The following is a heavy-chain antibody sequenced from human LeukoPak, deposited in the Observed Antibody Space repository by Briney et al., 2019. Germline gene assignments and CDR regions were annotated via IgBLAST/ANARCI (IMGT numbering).Heavy chain of an antibody. V-gene: IGHV3-30*18. CDR2: ISYDGSNK. J-gene: IGHJ4*02. D-gene: IGHD2-2*01. CDR1: GFTFSSYG. Sequence: GGSLRLSCAASGFTFSSYGMHWVRQAPGKGLEWVAVISYDGSNKYYADSVKGRFTISRDNSKNTLYLQMSSLRAEDMAVYYCAKDRSPGSAARFDYWGQGTLVTVSS. CDR3: AKDRSPGSAARFDY.